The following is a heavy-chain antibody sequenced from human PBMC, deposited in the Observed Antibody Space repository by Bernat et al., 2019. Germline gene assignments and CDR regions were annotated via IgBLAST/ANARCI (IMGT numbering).Heavy chain of an antibody. Sequence: EVQLVESGGGLVKPGGSLRLSCAASGFTFSSYSMNWVRQAPGKGLEWVSYISSSSSYIYYADSVKGRFTISRDNAKNSLYLQMNSLRAEDTAVYYCARAPPGYYFYYVDYWGQGTLVTVSS. CDR3: ARAPPGYYFYYVDY. J-gene: IGHJ4*02. D-gene: IGHD2/OR15-2a*01. V-gene: IGHV3-21*05. CDR2: ISSSSSYI. CDR1: GFTFSSYS.